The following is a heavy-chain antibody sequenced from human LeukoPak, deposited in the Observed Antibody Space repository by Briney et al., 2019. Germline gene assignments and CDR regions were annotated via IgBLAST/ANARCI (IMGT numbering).Heavy chain of an antibody. CDR3: SGGARGAYFFNF. Sequence: PGGSLRLSCTASGFTFSNYVMRWVRLAPGKGLEWVSGISETGGGRYYTDSVKGRFTISRDNSKDTLYLQMNRLRAEDTAVYYCSGGARGAYFFNFWGQGTLVTVSS. CDR1: GFTFSNYV. V-gene: IGHV3-23*01. J-gene: IGHJ4*02. D-gene: IGHD1-26*01. CDR2: ISETGGGR.